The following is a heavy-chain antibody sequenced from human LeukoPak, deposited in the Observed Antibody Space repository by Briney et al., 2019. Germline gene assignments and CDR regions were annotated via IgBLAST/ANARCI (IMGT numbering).Heavy chain of an antibody. J-gene: IGHJ4*02. CDR2: ISSSSSYI. CDR3: ASRFGDKFYFDY. V-gene: IGHV3-21*01. CDR1: GFTFCSYS. Sequence: GGSLRLSCAASGFTFCSYSLNWVRQAPGKGLEWVSSISSSSSYIYYADSVKGRFTISRDNAKNSLYLQMNSLRAEDTAVYYCASRFGDKFYFDYWGQGTLVTVSS. D-gene: IGHD3-10*01.